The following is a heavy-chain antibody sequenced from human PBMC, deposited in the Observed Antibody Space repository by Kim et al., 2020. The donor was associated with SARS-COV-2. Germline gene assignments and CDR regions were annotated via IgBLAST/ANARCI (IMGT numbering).Heavy chain of an antibody. J-gene: IGHJ4*02. D-gene: IGHD6-19*01. Sequence: PSLNTRVTMSVDTSKNQFSLKLGSVTAADTAVYYCARHVHEQWLVGPVDYWGQGTLVTVSS. V-gene: IGHV4-39*01. CDR3: ARHVHEQWLVGPVDY.